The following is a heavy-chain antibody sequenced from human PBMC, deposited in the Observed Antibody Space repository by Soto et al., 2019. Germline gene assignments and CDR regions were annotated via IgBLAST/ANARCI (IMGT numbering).Heavy chain of an antibody. CDR1: GGSISSSSYY. V-gene: IGHV4-39*01. Sequence: QLQLQESGPGLVKPSETLSLTCTVSGGSISSSSYYWGWIRQPPGKGLEWIGSIYYSGSTYYNPSLKSRVTISVDTSKNQFSLKLSSVTAADTAVYYCVRHEVFGVVHRAFDIWGQGTMVTVSS. CDR3: VRHEVFGVVHRAFDI. D-gene: IGHD3-3*01. CDR2: IYYSGST. J-gene: IGHJ3*02.